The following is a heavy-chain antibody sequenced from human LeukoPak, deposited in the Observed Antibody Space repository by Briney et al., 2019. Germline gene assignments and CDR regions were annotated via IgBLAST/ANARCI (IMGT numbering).Heavy chain of an antibody. CDR3: ARGSDYYDSSGYYHPYAFDI. Sequence: SETLSLTCSVSGDSIKSTDYYWAWLRQPPGKGLEWIGYIYYSGSTNYNPSLKSRVTISVDTSKNQFSLKLSSVTAADTAVYYCARGSDYYDSSGYYHPYAFDIWGQGTMVTVSS. J-gene: IGHJ3*02. V-gene: IGHV4-61*08. D-gene: IGHD3-22*01. CDR2: IYYSGST. CDR1: GDSIKSTDYY.